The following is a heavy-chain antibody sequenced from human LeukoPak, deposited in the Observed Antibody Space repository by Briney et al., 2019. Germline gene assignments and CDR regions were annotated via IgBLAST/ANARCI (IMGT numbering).Heavy chain of an antibody. J-gene: IGHJ4*02. CDR1: GFSFSSYA. V-gene: IGHV3-23*01. CDR3: AKFTYTSSSRAFDY. CDR2: ISSSGVNT. D-gene: IGHD6-6*01. Sequence: GGSLRLSCAASGFSFSSYAMTWVRQAPGKGLEWVSSISSSGVNTYLADSVQGRFTISRDNSKNTLYLQMNTLRVEDTAVYFCAKFTYTSSSRAFDYCGQGTLVTVSS.